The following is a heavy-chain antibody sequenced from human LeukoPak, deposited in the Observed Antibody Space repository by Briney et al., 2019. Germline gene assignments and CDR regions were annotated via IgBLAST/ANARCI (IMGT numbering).Heavy chain of an antibody. CDR3: ARPRGAVAGINWFDP. D-gene: IGHD6-19*01. J-gene: IGHJ5*02. CDR2: IYYSGST. CDR1: GGSISSYY. V-gene: IGHV4-59*08. Sequence: SETLSLTCTVSGGSISSYYWSWIRQPPGKGLEWIGYIYYSGSTNYNPSLKSRVTISVDASKNQFSLKLSSVTAADTAVYYCARPRGAVAGINWFDPWGQGTLVTVSS.